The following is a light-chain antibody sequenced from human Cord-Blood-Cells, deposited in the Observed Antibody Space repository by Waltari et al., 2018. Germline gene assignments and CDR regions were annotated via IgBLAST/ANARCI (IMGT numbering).Light chain of an antibody. CDR1: QSISSY. CDR3: QQSYSTPLT. CDR2: AAS. Sequence: RVTINCRASQSISSYLNWYQQKPGKAPKLLIYAASSLQSGVPSRFSGSGSGTDFTLTISSLQPEDFATYYCQQSYSTPLTFGGGTKVEIK. V-gene: IGKV1-39*01. J-gene: IGKJ4*01.